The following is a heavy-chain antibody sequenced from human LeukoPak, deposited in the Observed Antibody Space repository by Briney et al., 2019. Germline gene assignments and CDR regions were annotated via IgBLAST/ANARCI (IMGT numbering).Heavy chain of an antibody. Sequence: SETLSLTCTVSGYSISSGYYWGWIRQPPGKGLEWIGSIYHSGSTYYNPSLKSRVTISVDTSKNQFSLKLSSVTAADTAVYYCARGAPPMGYSSGWYDFDYWGQGTLVTVSS. D-gene: IGHD6-19*01. CDR1: GYSISSGYY. CDR3: ARGAPPMGYSSGWYDFDY. CDR2: IYHSGST. J-gene: IGHJ4*02. V-gene: IGHV4-38-2*02.